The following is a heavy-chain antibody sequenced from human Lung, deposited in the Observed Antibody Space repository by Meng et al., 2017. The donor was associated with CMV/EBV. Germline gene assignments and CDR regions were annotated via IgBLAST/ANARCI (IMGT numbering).Heavy chain of an antibody. CDR1: GFTFSNYA. CDR3: ATCYCVYCDSSCGDY. V-gene: IGHV3-23*03. J-gene: IGHJ4*02. D-gene: IGHD2/OR15-2a*01. CDR2: IYSGGSST. Sequence: GESXKISCAASGFTFSNYAMTWVRQAPGKGLEWVSLIYSGGSSTYYADSVKGRFTVSRDDSKNTLYLKMNSLRAEDTAVYYRATCYCVYCDSSCGDYWGQGTXVTVSS.